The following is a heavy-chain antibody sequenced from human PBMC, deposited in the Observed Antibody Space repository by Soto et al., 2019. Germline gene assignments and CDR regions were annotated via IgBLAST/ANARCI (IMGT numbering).Heavy chain of an antibody. V-gene: IGHV4-39*01. J-gene: IGHJ5*02. CDR1: GGSISSSSYY. CDR3: ASEMGIAAAGTHWFDP. D-gene: IGHD6-13*01. CDR2: IYYSGST. Sequence: SETLSLTCTVSGGSISSSSYYWGWIRQPPGKGLEWIGSIYYSGSTYYNPSLKSRVTISVDTSKNQFSLKLSSVTAADTAVYYCASEMGIAAAGTHWFDPWGQGTLVTVSS.